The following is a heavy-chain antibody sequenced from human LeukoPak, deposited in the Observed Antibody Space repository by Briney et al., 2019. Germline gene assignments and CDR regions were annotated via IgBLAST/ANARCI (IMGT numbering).Heavy chain of an antibody. Sequence: PSETLSLTCAVSGGSSSSGGYSWSCIRQPPGKGLEWIGYIYYSGSTYYNPSLKSRVTISVDTSKNQFSLKLSSVTAADTAVYYCARAGTNDSSGYPGYWGQGTLVTVSS. V-gene: IGHV4-30-4*07. CDR1: GGSSSSGGYS. D-gene: IGHD3-22*01. J-gene: IGHJ4*02. CDR3: ARAGTNDSSGYPGY. CDR2: IYYSGST.